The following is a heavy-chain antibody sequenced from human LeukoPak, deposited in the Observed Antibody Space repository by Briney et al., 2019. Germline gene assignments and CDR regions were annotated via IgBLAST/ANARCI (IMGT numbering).Heavy chain of an antibody. CDR1: GYTFTGYY. D-gene: IGHD1-1*01. Sequence: ASVKVSCKASGYTFTGYYMHWVRQAPGQGLEWMGWINPNSGGTNYAQKFRGRVTMTRDTSISTAYMELSRLRSDDTAVYYCARDLYNWNDEGYFDYWGQGTLVTVSS. CDR2: INPNSGGT. V-gene: IGHV1-2*02. J-gene: IGHJ4*02. CDR3: ARDLYNWNDEGYFDY.